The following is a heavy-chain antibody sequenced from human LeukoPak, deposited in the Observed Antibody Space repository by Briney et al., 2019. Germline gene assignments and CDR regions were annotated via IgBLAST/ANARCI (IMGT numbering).Heavy chain of an antibody. CDR1: GFTFSSYG. D-gene: IGHD1-26*01. J-gene: IGHJ4*02. CDR3: AREGAP. CDR2: ICYHGTNN. Sequence: GGSLRLSCAASGFTFSSYGMHWVRQAPGKGLEWVAVICYHGTNNSYADSVKPRFTISRDNSKNTLYLQMNSLRAEDTAVYYCAREGAPWGQGTLVTVSS. V-gene: IGHV3-33*01.